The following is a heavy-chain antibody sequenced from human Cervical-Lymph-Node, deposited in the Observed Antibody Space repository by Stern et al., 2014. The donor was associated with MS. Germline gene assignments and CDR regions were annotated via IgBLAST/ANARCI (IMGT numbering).Heavy chain of an antibody. CDR2: LYYSGST. CDR1: GGSISSGGYY. V-gene: IGHV4-31*03. D-gene: IGHD3-3*01. J-gene: IGHJ4*02. CDR3: ARVSYDFWSGYYVLDY. Sequence: QLQLQESGPGLVKPSQTLSLPCTVSGGSISSGGYYWSWIRQHQGKGLEWIAYLYYSGSTYSNPSLKSRVTISVDTSKNQFSLKLSSVTAADTAVYYCARVSYDFWSGYYVLDYGGKGTLVTVSS.